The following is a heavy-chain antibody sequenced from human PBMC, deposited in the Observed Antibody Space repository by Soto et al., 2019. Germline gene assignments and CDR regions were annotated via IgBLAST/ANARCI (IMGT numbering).Heavy chain of an antibody. J-gene: IGHJ4*02. D-gene: IGHD3-10*01. Sequence: SETLSLTCTVSGGSTSSYYWSWIRQPPGKGLEWIGYIYYSGSTNYNPSLKSRVTISVDTSKNQFSLKLSSVTAADTAVYYCGRSYFYGAGSYYFYYWGQGTLVTVSS. V-gene: IGHV4-59*01. CDR1: GGSTSSYY. CDR2: IYYSGST. CDR3: GRSYFYGAGSYYFYY.